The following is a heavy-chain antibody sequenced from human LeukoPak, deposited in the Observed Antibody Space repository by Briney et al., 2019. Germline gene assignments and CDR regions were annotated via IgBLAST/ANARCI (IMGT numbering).Heavy chain of an antibody. Sequence: SETLSLTCSVSGGSITTYYWNWIRQPPGKGLEWIGYFSNSGSTDHNPSLKGRVSISGDTSKNQFPLRLSSVTAADTAFYYCARTYSTSLVFDYWGQGILVTVSS. V-gene: IGHV4-59*01. CDR2: FSNSGST. D-gene: IGHD6-6*01. CDR3: ARTYSTSLVFDY. J-gene: IGHJ4*02. CDR1: GGSITTYY.